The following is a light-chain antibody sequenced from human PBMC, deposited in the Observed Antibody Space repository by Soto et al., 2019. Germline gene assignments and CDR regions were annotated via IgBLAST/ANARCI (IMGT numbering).Light chain of an antibody. Sequence: EIVMTQSPATLSVSPGERATLSCRASQSVSSNLAWYQQKPGQAPRLLIYGASTRATGIPARFSGSGSGTEFTLTISSLQSEEFAVYYCQRYNNWPPWTFGQGTTVEIK. CDR1: QSVSSN. J-gene: IGKJ1*01. CDR2: GAS. V-gene: IGKV3-15*01. CDR3: QRYNNWPPWT.